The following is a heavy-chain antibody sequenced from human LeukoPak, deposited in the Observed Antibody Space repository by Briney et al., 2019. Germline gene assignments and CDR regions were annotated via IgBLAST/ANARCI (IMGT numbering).Heavy chain of an antibody. V-gene: IGHV3-30*03. J-gene: IGHJ4*02. Sequence: PGGSLRLSCAASGFTFSSYGMHWVRQAPGKGLEWVAVISYDGSNKYYADSVKGRFTISRDNSKNTLYLQMNSLRAEDTAVYYCNLLFDYWGQGTLVTVSS. CDR3: NLLFDY. D-gene: IGHD2-15*01. CDR1: GFTFSSYG. CDR2: ISYDGSNK.